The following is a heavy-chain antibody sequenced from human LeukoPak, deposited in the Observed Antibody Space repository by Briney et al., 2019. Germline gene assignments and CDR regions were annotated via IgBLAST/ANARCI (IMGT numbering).Heavy chain of an antibody. CDR3: VRDTGGSGSYPDY. CDR2: IKQDGSEK. CDR1: GFTFSNYW. V-gene: IGHV3-7*01. J-gene: IGHJ4*02. Sequence: PGGSLRLSCAASGFTFSNYWMTWVRQAPEKGLEWVANIKQDGSEKYYVDSVKGRFTISRGNAKNSLYLQVNSLRAEDTAVYYCVRDTGGSGSYPDYWGPGTLVTVSS. D-gene: IGHD1-26*01.